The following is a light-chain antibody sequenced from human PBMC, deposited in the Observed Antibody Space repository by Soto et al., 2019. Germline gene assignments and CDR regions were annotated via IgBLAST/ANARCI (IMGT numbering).Light chain of an antibody. CDR3: GTWDSSLSAVV. CDR2: DNN. V-gene: IGLV1-51*01. CDR1: TSNIGNNY. Sequence: QSVLTQPPSVSAAPGQKVTISCSGSTSNIGNNYVSWFQQLPGTAPKLLIYDNNKRSSGIPDRFSGSKSGTSATLGITGLQTGDEADYYCGTWDSSLSAVVFGGGTKVTVL. J-gene: IGLJ2*01.